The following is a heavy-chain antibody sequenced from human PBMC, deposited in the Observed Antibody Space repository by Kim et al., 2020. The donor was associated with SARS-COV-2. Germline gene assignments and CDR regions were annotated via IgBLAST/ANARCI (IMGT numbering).Heavy chain of an antibody. D-gene: IGHD2-15*01. J-gene: IGHJ6*02. CDR1: GNTFIAYY. CDR3: GQERGYCSGQHCNGMDI. V-gene: IGHV1-2*02. CDR2: TDPKSGAT. Sequence: ASVKVSCKASGNTFIAYYIHWVRQAPGQGLEWMGKTDPKSGATYYAETFQGRVTITIDTSITTAYMELYTLTLDDTAVYYCGQERGYCSGQHCNGMDIWGQGTTVAVSS.